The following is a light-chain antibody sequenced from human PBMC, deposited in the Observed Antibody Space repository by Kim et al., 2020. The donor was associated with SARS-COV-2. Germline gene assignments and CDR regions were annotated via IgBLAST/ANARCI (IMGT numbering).Light chain of an antibody. J-gene: IGKJ4*01. CDR1: QGISKY. V-gene: IGKV1D-12*01. Sequence: ASVGDIVTITCRASQGISKYLVWYQQKPGKAPKLLIYGASSLQSGVPSRFSGSGSGTDFTLIISSLQPEDFATYYCQQANSFPLTFGGGTKVDIK. CDR3: QQANSFPLT. CDR2: GAS.